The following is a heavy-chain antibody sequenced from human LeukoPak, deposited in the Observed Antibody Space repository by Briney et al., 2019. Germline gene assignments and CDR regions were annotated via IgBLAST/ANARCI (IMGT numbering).Heavy chain of an antibody. V-gene: IGHV3-74*01. D-gene: IGHD3-22*01. CDR2: INTVGSST. CDR3: ARDSYYYDSSGYYYV. Sequence: GGSLRLSCAASGFTFSSYWMHWVRQAPGKGLVWVSRINTVGSSTSYADSVKGRFTISRDNAKNTLYLQMNSLRAEDTAVYYCARDSYYYDSSGYYYVWGQGTLVTVSS. J-gene: IGHJ4*02. CDR1: GFTFSSYW.